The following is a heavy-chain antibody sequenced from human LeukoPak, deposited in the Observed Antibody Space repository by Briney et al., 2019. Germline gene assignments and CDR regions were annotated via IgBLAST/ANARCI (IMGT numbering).Heavy chain of an antibody. CDR3: ARDLPLTYYDILTGYYSSWFDP. V-gene: IGHV1-69*13. D-gene: IGHD3-9*01. J-gene: IGHJ5*02. CDR1: GGTVSRYA. CDR2: IIPIFGTA. Sequence: VASVKVSCKASGGTVSRYAISWVRQAPGQGLEWMGGIIPIFGTANYAQKLQGRVTITADESTGTAYMELSSLKSEDTAVYYCARDLPLTYYDILTGYYSSWFDPWGQGTLVTVSS.